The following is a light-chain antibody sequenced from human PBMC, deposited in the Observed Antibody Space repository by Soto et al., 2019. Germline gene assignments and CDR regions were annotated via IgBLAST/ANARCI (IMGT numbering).Light chain of an antibody. Sequence: QSVLTQPPSVSGAPGQRVTISCTGSSSNIGAGYDVHWYQQLPGTAPKLLIYGNSNRPSGVPDRFSGSKSGTSASLAITGLQAEDEADYYCQSYDSSLTLYVFGTATKVTVL. CDR2: GNS. CDR3: QSYDSSLTLYV. CDR1: SSNIGAGYD. V-gene: IGLV1-40*01. J-gene: IGLJ1*01.